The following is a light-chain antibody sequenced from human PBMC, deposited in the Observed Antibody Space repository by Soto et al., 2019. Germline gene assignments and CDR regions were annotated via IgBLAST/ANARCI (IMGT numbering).Light chain of an antibody. V-gene: IGKV3-20*01. CDR1: QSVSRNY. CDR2: DAF. CDR3: QQYGDSPRT. J-gene: IGKJ1*01. Sequence: EIVLTQSPGTLSLSPGERATLSCRASQSVSRNYLAWYQQRPDQAPRLLIYDAFNRATGIPDRFSGRGSGTDFTLTISRLEPEDVAVYYCQQYGDSPRTFGQGTKVEIK.